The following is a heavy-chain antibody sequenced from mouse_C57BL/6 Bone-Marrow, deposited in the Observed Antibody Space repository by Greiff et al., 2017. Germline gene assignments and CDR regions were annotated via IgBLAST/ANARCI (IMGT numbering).Heavy chain of an antibody. V-gene: IGHV5-2*01. CDR3: ARQGSYYAMDY. CDR2: INSDGGST. Sequence: DVMLVESGGGLVQPGESLKLSCESNEYEFPSHDMSWVRKTPEKRLELVAAINSDGGSTYYPDTMERRFIISIDNTKKTLYLQMSSLRSEDTALYYCARQGSYYAMDYWGQGTSVTVSS. D-gene: IGHD1-1*02. J-gene: IGHJ4*01. CDR1: EYEFPSHD.